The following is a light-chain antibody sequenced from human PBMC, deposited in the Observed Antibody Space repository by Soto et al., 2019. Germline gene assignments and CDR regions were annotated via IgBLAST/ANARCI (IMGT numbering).Light chain of an antibody. CDR3: AAWDDSLNGFYV. Sequence: QSVLTQPPSAYGAPGQRFTISCSGGSSNIGGNPVNWYQQLPGTAPKLLIYGNDQRPSGVPDRFSGAKSGTSASLAISGLQSEDEADYYCAAWDDSLNGFYVFGTGTKLTVL. CDR2: GND. J-gene: IGLJ1*01. CDR1: SSNIGGNP. V-gene: IGLV1-44*01.